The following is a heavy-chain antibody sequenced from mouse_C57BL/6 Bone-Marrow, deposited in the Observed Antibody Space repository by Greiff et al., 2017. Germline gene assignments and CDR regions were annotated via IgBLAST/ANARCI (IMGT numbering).Heavy chain of an antibody. CDR1: GYTFTSYW. CDR2: IHPKSGST. V-gene: IGHV1-64*01. Sequence: QVQLQQPGAELVKPGASVKLSCKASGYTFTSYWMHWVKQRPGQGLEWIGMIHPKSGSTNYNEKFKSKATLTVDKSSSTAYMQLSSLTSEDSAVYYCARSRDYYGSSYRFAYWGQGTLVTVSA. D-gene: IGHD1-1*01. CDR3: ARSRDYYGSSYRFAY. J-gene: IGHJ3*01.